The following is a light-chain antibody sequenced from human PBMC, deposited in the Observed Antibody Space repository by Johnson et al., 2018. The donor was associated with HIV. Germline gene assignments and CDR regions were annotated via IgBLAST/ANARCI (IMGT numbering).Light chain of an antibody. J-gene: IGLJ1*01. CDR2: ENN. CDR1: SSNIGNNF. CDR3: GTWDNSLSGTYV. V-gene: IGLV1-51*02. Sequence: QSVLTQPPSVSAAPGQKVTISCSGSSSNIGNNFVSWYQHLPGTAPKLLIYENNKRPSGIPDRFSGSQSGTSATLGITVLQTGDEADYYCGTWDNSLSGTYVFGTGTKVTVL.